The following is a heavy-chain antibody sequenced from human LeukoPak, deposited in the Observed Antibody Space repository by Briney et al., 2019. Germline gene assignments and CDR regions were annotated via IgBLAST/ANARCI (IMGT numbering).Heavy chain of an antibody. D-gene: IGHD3-10*01. Sequence: PSETLSLTCAVSGGSLSGYYWTWIRQPPGKGLEWIGEINHSGSTNYNPSLKSRVTISVDTSKNQFSLKLSSVTAADTAVYYCARHLLYGSGSNFDYWGQGTLVTVSS. CDR3: ARHLLYGSGSNFDY. CDR2: INHSGST. V-gene: IGHV4-34*01. J-gene: IGHJ4*02. CDR1: GGSLSGYY.